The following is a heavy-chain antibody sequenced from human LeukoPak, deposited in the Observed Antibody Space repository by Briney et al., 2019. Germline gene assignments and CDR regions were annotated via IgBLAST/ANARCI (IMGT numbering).Heavy chain of an antibody. J-gene: IGHJ4*02. CDR2: IRYDRNDK. CDR3: ARDQREYYYGSGDY. CDR1: GFTFSTYG. Sequence: GGSLRLSCAASGFTFSTYGMHWVRQAPGKGLEWVAFIRYDRNDKYYADSVKGRFTISRDNAKNSLYLQMNSLRAEDTAVYYCARDQREYYYGSGDYWGQGTLVTVSS. V-gene: IGHV3-30*02. D-gene: IGHD3-10*01.